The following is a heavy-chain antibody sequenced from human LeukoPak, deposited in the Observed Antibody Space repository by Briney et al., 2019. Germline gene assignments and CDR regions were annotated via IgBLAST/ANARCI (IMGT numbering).Heavy chain of an antibody. D-gene: IGHD3-10*01. Sequence: GGSLRLSCAASGFTVSSNYMSWVRQAPGKGLEWVSVIYSGGSTYYADSVKGRFTISRDNSKNTLYLRMNSLRAEDTAVYYCAREDPYGSGSYDSPDAFDIWGQGTMVTVSS. CDR2: IYSGGST. V-gene: IGHV3-66*01. CDR3: AREDPYGSGSYDSPDAFDI. J-gene: IGHJ3*02. CDR1: GFTVSSNY.